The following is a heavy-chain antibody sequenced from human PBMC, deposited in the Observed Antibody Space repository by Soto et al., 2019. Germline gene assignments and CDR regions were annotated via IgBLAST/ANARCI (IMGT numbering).Heavy chain of an antibody. V-gene: IGHV4-30-4*01. Sequence: PSETLSLTCTVSGGSISSGDYYWSWIRQPPGKGLEWIGYIYYSGSTYYNPSLKSRVTISVDTSKNQFSLKLSSVTAADTAVYYCARASRYYDFWSGPSLGDYWGQGTLVTVSS. CDR2: IYYSGST. CDR1: GGSISSGDYY. D-gene: IGHD3-3*01. J-gene: IGHJ4*02. CDR3: ARASRYYDFWSGPSLGDY.